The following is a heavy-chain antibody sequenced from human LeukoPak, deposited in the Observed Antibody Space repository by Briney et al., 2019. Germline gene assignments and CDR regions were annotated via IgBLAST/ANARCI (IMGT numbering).Heavy chain of an antibody. CDR3: ARGGGPPEALGDALNI. D-gene: IGHD3-16*01. CDR1: GFSFSNSW. J-gene: IGHJ3*02. V-gene: IGHV3-74*01. Sequence: AESLTLSCAASGFSFSNSWLYWVRHPPGGGLVRGSRVNSVGRSIIYADSVKGRFTISRDNAKNTLYLQMNSLRVEDTAVYYCARGGGPPEALGDALNIWGQGTMVTVSS. CDR2: VNSVGRSI.